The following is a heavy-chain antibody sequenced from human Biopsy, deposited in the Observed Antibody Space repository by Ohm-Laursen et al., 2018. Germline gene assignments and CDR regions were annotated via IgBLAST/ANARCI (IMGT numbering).Heavy chain of an antibody. CDR1: GFTLTKHG. J-gene: IGHJ4*02. CDR3: ARDPRDTALGIFDY. D-gene: IGHD5-18*01. Sequence: SLRLSCSAFGFTLTKHGMHWVRQAPGKGLEWVAVIWFDETNKHYADSVKGRFTISRGNSKNMLYLQMNTLRDADTAVYYCARDPRDTALGIFDYWGLGTLVTVSS. CDR2: IWFDETNK. V-gene: IGHV3-33*01.